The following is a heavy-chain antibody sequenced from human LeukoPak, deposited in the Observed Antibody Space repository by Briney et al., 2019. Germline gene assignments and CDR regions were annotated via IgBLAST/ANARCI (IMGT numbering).Heavy chain of an antibody. V-gene: IGHV4-59*08. D-gene: IGHD2-15*01. CDR1: GGSISSYY. J-gene: IGHJ4*02. Sequence: SETLSLTCTVSGGSISSYYWSWIRQPPGKGLEWIGYIHYSGRTNYNPSLKSRVTISVDTSKNQFSLKLSSVTAADTAVYYCARLGYCGGARCLNDYWGQGSLVTVSS. CDR2: IHYSGRT. CDR3: ARLGYCGGARCLNDY.